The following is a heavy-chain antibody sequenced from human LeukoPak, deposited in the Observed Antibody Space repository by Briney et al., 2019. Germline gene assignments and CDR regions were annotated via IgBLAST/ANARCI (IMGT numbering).Heavy chain of an antibody. D-gene: IGHD2-21*01. V-gene: IGHV3-21*01. CDR1: GFTFTSYS. CDR3: ARDLLISGNQAGIDY. J-gene: IGHJ4*02. Sequence: GGSLRLSCAVAGFTFTSYSMQWVRQAPGKGLEWVSSISRSSSDIYYADSVKGRFTTSRDNAKNSLYLQMNSLRAEDTAVYYCARDLLISGNQAGIDYWGQGTLVTVSS. CDR2: ISRSSSDI.